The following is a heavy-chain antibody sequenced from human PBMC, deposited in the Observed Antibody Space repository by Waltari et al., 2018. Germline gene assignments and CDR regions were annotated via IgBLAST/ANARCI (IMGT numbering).Heavy chain of an antibody. D-gene: IGHD1-26*01. Sequence: QVQLVESGGGVVQPGRSLRLSCAASGFTFSSYAMHWVRLAPGKGLEWVAVISYDGSNKYYADSVKGRFTISRDNSKNTLYLQMNSLRAEDTAVYYCARDKGRELLSEYYFDYWGQGTLVTVSS. CDR3: ARDKGRELLSEYYFDY. CDR2: ISYDGSNK. J-gene: IGHJ4*02. CDR1: GFTFSSYA. V-gene: IGHV3-30-3*01.